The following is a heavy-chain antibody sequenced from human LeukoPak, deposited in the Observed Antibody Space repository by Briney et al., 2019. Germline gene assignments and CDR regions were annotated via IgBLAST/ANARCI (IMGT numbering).Heavy chain of an antibody. J-gene: IGHJ4*02. V-gene: IGHV4-59*01. D-gene: IGHD6-13*01. CDR3: ARRVHSSSWSSYFDY. CDR2: IHYSGST. Sequence: SETLSLTCAVYGGSFSSYYWSWIRQPPGRGLEWIGSIHYSGSTSSNPSLRSRVTISVDKSKNQFSLKLSSVTAADTAVYYCARRVHSSSWSSYFDYWGQETLVTVSS. CDR1: GGSFSSYY.